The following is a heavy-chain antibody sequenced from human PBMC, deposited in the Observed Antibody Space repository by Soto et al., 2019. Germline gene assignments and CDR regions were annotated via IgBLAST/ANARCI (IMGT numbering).Heavy chain of an antibody. J-gene: IGHJ6*02. CDR2: IENDGSGS. Sequence: EVQLVESGGGLVQPGGSLRLCCAASGFSFSTYWMHWVRQAPGKGLVWVSRIENDGSGSSYADSVKGRFTISRDNAKNTLYLQMNSLRAEDTAVYYCASTITMVRGHGMDVWGRGTTVTVSS. CDR1: GFSFSTYW. CDR3: ASTITMVRGHGMDV. D-gene: IGHD3-10*01. V-gene: IGHV3-74*01.